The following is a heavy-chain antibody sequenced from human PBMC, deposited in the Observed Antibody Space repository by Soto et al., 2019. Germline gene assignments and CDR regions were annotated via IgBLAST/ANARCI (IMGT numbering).Heavy chain of an antibody. CDR1: GGSFSGYY. Sequence: SETLSLTCAVYGGSFSGYYWSWIRQPPGKGLEWIGEINHSGSTNYNPSLKSRVTISVDTSKNQFSLKQSSVTAADTAVYYCARGVEMATIGDYFDYWGQGTLVTVSS. CDR3: ARGVEMATIGDYFDY. J-gene: IGHJ4*02. D-gene: IGHD5-12*01. CDR2: INHSGST. V-gene: IGHV4-34*01.